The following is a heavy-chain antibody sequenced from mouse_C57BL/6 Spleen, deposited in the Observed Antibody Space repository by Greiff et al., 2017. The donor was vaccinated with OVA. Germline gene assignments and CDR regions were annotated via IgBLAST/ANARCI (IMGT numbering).Heavy chain of an antibody. CDR3: TRESITTVVEDAMYY. Sequence: EVQVVESGEGLVKPGGSLKLSCAASGFTFSSYAMSWVRQTPEKRLEWVAYISSGGDYIYYADTVKGRFTISRDNARNTLYLQMSSLTSEDTAMYYCTRESITTVVEDAMYYWGQGTSVTVSS. D-gene: IGHD1-1*01. CDR1: GFTFSSYA. J-gene: IGHJ4*01. CDR2: ISSGGDYI. V-gene: IGHV5-9-1*02.